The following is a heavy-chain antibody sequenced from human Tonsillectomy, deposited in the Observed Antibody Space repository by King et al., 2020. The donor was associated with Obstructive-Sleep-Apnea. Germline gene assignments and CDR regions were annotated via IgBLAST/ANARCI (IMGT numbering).Heavy chain of an antibody. D-gene: IGHD5-12*01. CDR1: GGSISSGSYY. J-gene: IGHJ5*02. Sequence: VQLQESGPGLVKPSQTLSLTCTVSGGSISSGSYYWSLIRQHPGTCLDCVGYIYYSGSTSSTPSLKSRATISVDTAKNQFYLKLSSVTAAATAVYYCARDSGGGYDDWFDPWGQGTLVTVSS. V-gene: IGHV4-31*03. CDR2: IYYSGST. CDR3: ARDSGGGYDDWFDP.